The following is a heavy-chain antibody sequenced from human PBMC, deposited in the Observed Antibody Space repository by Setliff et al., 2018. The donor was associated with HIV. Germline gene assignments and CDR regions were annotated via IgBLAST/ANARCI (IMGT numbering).Heavy chain of an antibody. D-gene: IGHD4-17*01. J-gene: IGHJ3*02. CDR1: GFTFRNYN. Sequence: GGSLRLSCAASGFTFRNYNFNWVRQAPGRGLEWVSPISIGSGAAIYYAESVQGRFTVSRDNSKNSVFLQMNSLRAEDTGVYYCARDSDVTSDAFDIWGQGTMVTVSS. V-gene: IGHV3-21*01. CDR2: ISIGSGAAI. CDR3: ARDSDVTSDAFDI.